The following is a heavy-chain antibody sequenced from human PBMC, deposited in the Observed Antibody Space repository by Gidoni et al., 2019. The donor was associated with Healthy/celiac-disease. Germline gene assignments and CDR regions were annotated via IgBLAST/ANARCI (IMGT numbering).Heavy chain of an antibody. CDR1: GGTFSSYA. J-gene: IGHJ4*02. CDR2: IIPIFGTA. D-gene: IGHD5-18*01. Sequence: SCKASGGTFSSYAISWVRQAPGQGLEWMGGIIPIFGTANYAQKFQGRVTITADESTSTAYMELSSLRSEDTAVYYCARWVRDTAMAIFDYWGQGTLVTVSS. V-gene: IGHV1-69*01. CDR3: ARWVRDTAMAIFDY.